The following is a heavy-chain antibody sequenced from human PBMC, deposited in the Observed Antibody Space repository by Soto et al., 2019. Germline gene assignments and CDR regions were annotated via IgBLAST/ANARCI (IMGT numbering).Heavy chain of an antibody. CDR3: ASHRREHEDLGWYYGMDV. CDR2: IYSGGST. V-gene: IGHV3-53*01. J-gene: IGHJ6*02. D-gene: IGHD3-3*01. CDR1: GFTVSSNY. Sequence: EVQLVESGGGLIQPGGSLRLSCAASGFTVSSNYMSWVRQAPGKGLEWVSVIYSGGSTYYADSVKGRFTISRDNSKNTLYLQMNSLRAEDTAVYYCASHRREHEDLGWYYGMDVWGQGTTVTVSS.